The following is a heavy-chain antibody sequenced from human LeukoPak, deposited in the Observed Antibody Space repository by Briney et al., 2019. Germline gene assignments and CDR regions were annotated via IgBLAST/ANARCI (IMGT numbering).Heavy chain of an antibody. Sequence: TGGSLRLSCAASGFTFSSYSMNWVRQSPGKGLEWVAVISFDGGTKYYADSVKGRLTVSRDNSKKALYLQMNSLRTEDTAVYFCARGLTAIRGIEYSYYGMDVWGQGTTVTVSS. J-gene: IGHJ6*02. CDR2: ISFDGGTK. D-gene: IGHD3-10*01. CDR1: GFTFSSYS. V-gene: IGHV3-30*03. CDR3: ARGLTAIRGIEYSYYGMDV.